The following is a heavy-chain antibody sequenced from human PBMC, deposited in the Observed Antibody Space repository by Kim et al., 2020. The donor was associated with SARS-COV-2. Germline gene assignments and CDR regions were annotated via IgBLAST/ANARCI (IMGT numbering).Heavy chain of an antibody. V-gene: IGHV4-39*01. J-gene: IGHJ3*02. CDR2: IYYSGST. Sequence: SETLSLTCTVSGGSISSSSYYWGWIRQPPGKGLEWIGSIYYSGSTYYNPSLKSRLTISVDTSKNQFSLKLSSVTAADTAVYYCARHRGFLWFGELNAFDIWGQRTMITVSS. CDR1: GGSISSSSYY. D-gene: IGHD3-10*01. CDR3: ARHRGFLWFGELNAFDI.